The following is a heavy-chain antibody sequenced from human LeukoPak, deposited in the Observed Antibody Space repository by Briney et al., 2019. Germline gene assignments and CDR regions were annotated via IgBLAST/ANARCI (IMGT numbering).Heavy chain of an antibody. D-gene: IGHD4/OR15-4a*01. CDR3: AILYGGLDY. Sequence: PSETLSLTCAVSGGSFSDYDWSWIRQPPGKGLEWIGEINQSGSTNDNPSLKSRVTMSVDTSKNQFSLKLSSVTAADTAVYYCAILYGGLDYWGQGTLVTVSS. J-gene: IGHJ4*02. CDR1: GGSFSDYD. CDR2: INQSGST. V-gene: IGHV4-34*01.